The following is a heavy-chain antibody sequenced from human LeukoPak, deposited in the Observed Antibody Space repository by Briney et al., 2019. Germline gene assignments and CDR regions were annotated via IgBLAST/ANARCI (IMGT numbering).Heavy chain of an antibody. Sequence: GGSLRLPCAASGFAFNSYDMTRVRRAPGKGLEWVSLITTDTYYADSVRGRFTISRDNSKNTLYLQMNSLRADDTAVYYCAKAGSGHYYDYWGQGTLVTVSS. CDR2: ITTDT. V-gene: IGHV3-23*01. D-gene: IGHD3-22*01. J-gene: IGHJ4*02. CDR1: GFAFNSYD. CDR3: AKAGSGHYYDY.